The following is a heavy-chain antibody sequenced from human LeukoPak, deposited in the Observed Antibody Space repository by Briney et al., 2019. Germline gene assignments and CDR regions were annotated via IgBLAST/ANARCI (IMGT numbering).Heavy chain of an antibody. CDR2: INPSGGST. V-gene: IGHV1-46*01. J-gene: IGHJ6*03. D-gene: IGHD3-22*01. CDR1: GYTFTSYY. CDR3: AREWRYYDSSGYYPSDYYYMDV. Sequence: ASVKVSCKASGYTFTSYYMHWVRQAPGQGLEWMGIINPSGGSTSYAQKFQGRVTMTRDMSTSTVYMELSSLRSEDTPVYDCAREWRYYDSSGYYPSDYYYMDVWGKGTTVTVSS.